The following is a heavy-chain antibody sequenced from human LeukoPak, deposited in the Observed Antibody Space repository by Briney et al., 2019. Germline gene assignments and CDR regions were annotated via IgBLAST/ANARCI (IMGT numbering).Heavy chain of an antibody. D-gene: IGHD3-9*01. CDR2: INWNGGST. CDR1: GFTFDDYG. Sequence: GGSLRLSCAASGFTFDDYGMSWVRQAPGKGLEWVSGINWNGGSTGYADSVKGRFTISRDNAKNSLYLQMNSLRAEDTALYYCARNLYDILTGWGPTNAFDIWGQGTMVTVSS. V-gene: IGHV3-20*04. CDR3: ARNLYDILTGWGPTNAFDI. J-gene: IGHJ3*02.